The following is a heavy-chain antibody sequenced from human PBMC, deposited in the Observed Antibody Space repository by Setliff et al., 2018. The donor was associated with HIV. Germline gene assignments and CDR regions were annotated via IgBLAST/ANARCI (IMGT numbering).Heavy chain of an antibody. J-gene: IGHJ3*02. D-gene: IGHD3-3*01. CDR3: AKDFLELSRVNFWGLDAFDI. V-gene: IGHV3-49*04. Sequence: GVLRLSCTASGFSFDDYALTWVRQAPGKGLEWVGFIRSKSIGGTTDYGASVKGRFTISRDNSKNTLYLQMNSLRAEDTAVYYCAKDFLELSRVNFWGLDAFDIWGQGTMVTVSS. CDR1: GFSFDDYA. CDR2: IRSKSIGGTT.